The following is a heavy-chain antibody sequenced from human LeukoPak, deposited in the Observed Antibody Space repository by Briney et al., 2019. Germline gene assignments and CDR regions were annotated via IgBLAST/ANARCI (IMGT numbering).Heavy chain of an antibody. CDR1: GFTFSSYA. CDR3: AKDLWSPHFDY. V-gene: IGHV3-30-3*01. Sequence: GGSLRLSCAASGFTFSSYAMHWVRQAPGKGLEWVAVISYDGSNKYYADSVKGRFTISRDNSKNTLYLQMNSLRAEDTAVYYCAKDLWSPHFDYWGQGTLVTVSS. D-gene: IGHD3-16*01. CDR2: ISYDGSNK. J-gene: IGHJ4*02.